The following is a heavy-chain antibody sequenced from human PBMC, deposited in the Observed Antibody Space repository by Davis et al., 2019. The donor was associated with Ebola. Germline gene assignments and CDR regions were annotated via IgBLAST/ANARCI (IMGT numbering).Heavy chain of an antibody. D-gene: IGHD1-1*01. CDR3: ARGADQYKLGNV. J-gene: IGHJ4*02. CDR1: GGSFSSYY. V-gene: IGHV4-34*01. Sequence: PSETLSLTCAVYGGSFSSYYWTWIRQPPGKGLEWIGEINHSGSTNHNPSLESRVTISVDTSKTQFSLRLTSVTTADTAVYFCARGADQYKLGNVWGQGTLVTVSS. CDR2: INHSGST.